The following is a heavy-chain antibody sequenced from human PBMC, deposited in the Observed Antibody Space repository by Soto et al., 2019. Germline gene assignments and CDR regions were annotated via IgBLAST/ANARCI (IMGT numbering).Heavy chain of an antibody. CDR2: ISGSSSTI. Sequence: GGSLRLSCAASGFTFSSYNMNWVRQAPGKGLEWVSYISGSSSTIYYADSVKGRFTISRDNAKNSLYLQMSSLRDEDTAVYYCARADYPNYYYYAMDVWGQGTTVTVS. J-gene: IGHJ6*02. CDR1: GFTFSSYN. V-gene: IGHV3-48*02. CDR3: ARADYPNYYYYAMDV. D-gene: IGHD4-17*01.